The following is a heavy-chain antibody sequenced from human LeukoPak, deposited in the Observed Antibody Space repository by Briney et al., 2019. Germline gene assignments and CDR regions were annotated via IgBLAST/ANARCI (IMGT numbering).Heavy chain of an antibody. Sequence: SETLSLTCTVSGGSVSRGSYYWSWIRQPPGKGLEWIGYIFYSGSTNYNPSLKSRVTISVDTSKNQFSLKLSSVTAADTAVYYCARISRAFDIWGQGTMVTVSS. CDR3: ARISRAFDI. V-gene: IGHV4-61*01. CDR1: GGSVSRGSYY. CDR2: IFYSGST. D-gene: IGHD2-2*01. J-gene: IGHJ3*02.